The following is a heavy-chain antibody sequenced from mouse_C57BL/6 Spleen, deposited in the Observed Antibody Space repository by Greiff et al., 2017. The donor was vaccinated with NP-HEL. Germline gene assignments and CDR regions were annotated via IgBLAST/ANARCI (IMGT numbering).Heavy chain of an antibody. CDR2: INPYNGGT. D-gene: IGHD1-1*01. CDR3: FYYGSSYVFDY. J-gene: IGHJ2*01. V-gene: IGHV1-19*01. Sequence: EVQLQQSGPVLVKPGASVKMSCKASGYTFTDYYMNWVKQSHGKSLEWIGVINPYNGGTSYNQKFKGKATLTVDKSSSTAYMELNSLTSEDSAVYYCFYYGSSYVFDYWGQGTTLTVSS. CDR1: GYTFTDYY.